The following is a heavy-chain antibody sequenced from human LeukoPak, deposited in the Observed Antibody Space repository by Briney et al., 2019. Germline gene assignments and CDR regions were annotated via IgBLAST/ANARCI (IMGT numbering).Heavy chain of an antibody. Sequence: PSQTLSLTCTASGVSVSSGTYYWGWIRQSAGKGLEWIVRVHGSGRYNYSPSLESLISISVDTSKNQVSLKVASVSAADTAIYYCARVSETAMITLWGQGTLVTVSS. CDR3: ARVSETAMITL. D-gene: IGHD5-18*01. V-gene: IGHV4-61*02. CDR1: GVSVSSGTYY. J-gene: IGHJ4*02. CDR2: VHGSGRY.